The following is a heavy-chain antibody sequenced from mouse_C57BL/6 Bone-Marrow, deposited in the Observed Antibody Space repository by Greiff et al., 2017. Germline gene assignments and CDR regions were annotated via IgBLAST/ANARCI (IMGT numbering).Heavy chain of an antibody. J-gene: IGHJ2*01. CDR1: GYTFTDYE. Sequence: QVQLQQSGAELVRPGASVTLSCKASGYTFTDYEMHWVKQTPVHGLEWIGAIDPETGGTAYNQKFKGKAILTADKSSSTAYMQLRSLTSEASAVCACIDHGSSYDYWGQGTTLTVSS. CDR3: IDHGSSYDY. D-gene: IGHD1-1*01. CDR2: IDPETGGT. V-gene: IGHV1-15*01.